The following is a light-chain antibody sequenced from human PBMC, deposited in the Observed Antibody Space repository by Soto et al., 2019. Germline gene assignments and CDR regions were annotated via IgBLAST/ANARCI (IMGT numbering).Light chain of an antibody. CDR3: SSYTRNSTVV. V-gene: IGLV2-14*01. CDR1: SSDVGGYNY. J-gene: IGLJ2*01. Sequence: QSALTQPASVSGSPGQSITISCTGTSSDVGGYNYVSWYQQHPGKAPKLMIYEVTNRPSGVSNRFSGSKSGNTASLTISGLQAEDETHYYCSSYTRNSTVVFGGGTKLTVL. CDR2: EVT.